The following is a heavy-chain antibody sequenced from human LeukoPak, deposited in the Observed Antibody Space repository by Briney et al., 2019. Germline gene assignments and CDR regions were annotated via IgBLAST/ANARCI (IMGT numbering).Heavy chain of an antibody. CDR2: ISSTSSTI. J-gene: IGHJ4*02. CDR1: GFTFSSYA. D-gene: IGHD1-7*01. V-gene: IGHV3-48*01. Sequence: GGSLRLSCAASGFTFSSYAMSWVRQAPGKGLEWVSYISSTSSTIYYADSVKGRFTISRDNAKNSLYLQMNSLRAEDTAVYYCARGGTGTMFDWGQGTLVTVSS. CDR3: ARGGTGTMFD.